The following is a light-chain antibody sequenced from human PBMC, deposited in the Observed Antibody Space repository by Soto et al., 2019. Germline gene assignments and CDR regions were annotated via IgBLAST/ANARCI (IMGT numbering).Light chain of an antibody. CDR2: DAS. J-gene: IGKJ1*01. Sequence: DIQMTQSPSILSASVGDRVTITCRASQSISSWLAWYQQKPGKAPKLLIYDASSLESGVPSRFSGSGSGTEFTLTISSLQTDDFATYYCRQYNSYPWTFGQGTKVDIK. CDR3: RQYNSYPWT. CDR1: QSISSW. V-gene: IGKV1-5*01.